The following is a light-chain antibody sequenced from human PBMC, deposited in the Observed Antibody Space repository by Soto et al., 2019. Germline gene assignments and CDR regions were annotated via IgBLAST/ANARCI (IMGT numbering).Light chain of an antibody. Sequence: PRERATVSCRASHYITSTYLAWYQQRPGQSPRLLIYGASTRATGVPDRFSGSGSGTAFTLTISRLEPEDIAVYHCLQFSITPLTFGPGTKVEI. V-gene: IGKV3-20*01. J-gene: IGKJ3*01. CDR2: GAS. CDR3: LQFSITPLT. CDR1: HYITSTY.